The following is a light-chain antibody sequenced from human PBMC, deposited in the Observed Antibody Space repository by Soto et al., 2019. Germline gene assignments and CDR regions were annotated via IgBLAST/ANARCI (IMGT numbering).Light chain of an antibody. Sequence: DIQMTQSPSSLSASVGDRVTITCRASQTISSYLNWYQQKPGKAPNLLIYAASALHSGVPSRFYGSGSGTAFTLTISGLQPDDFATYYCQQYMSYSFGQGTK. CDR1: QTISSY. CDR2: AAS. CDR3: QQYMSYS. J-gene: IGKJ1*01. V-gene: IGKV1-39*01.